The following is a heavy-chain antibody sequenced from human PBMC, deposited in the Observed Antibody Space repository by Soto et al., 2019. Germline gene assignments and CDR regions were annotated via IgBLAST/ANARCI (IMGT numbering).Heavy chain of an antibody. V-gene: IGHV3-72*01. Sequence: EVQLVESGGGLVQPGGSLRLSCAASGFTFSDHYMDWVRQAPGKGLEWVGRTRNKANSYTTEYAASVKGRFTISRDDSKNSLYLQMNSLKTEDTAVYYCARWGEVWYFDLWGRGTLVTVSS. CDR2: TRNKANSYTT. CDR3: ARWGEVWYFDL. J-gene: IGHJ2*01. CDR1: GFTFSDHY. D-gene: IGHD2-21*01.